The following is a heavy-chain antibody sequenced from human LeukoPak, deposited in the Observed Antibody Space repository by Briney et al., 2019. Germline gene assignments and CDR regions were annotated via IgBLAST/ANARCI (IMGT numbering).Heavy chain of an antibody. D-gene: IGHD1-1*01. CDR2: INHSGST. Sequence: SETLSLTCAVYGGSFSGYYWSWIRQPPGKGLEWIGEINHSGSTNYNPSLKSRVTISVDTSKNQFSLKLSSVTAADTAVYYCARLRRWNRLLDAFDIWGQGTMVTVSS. CDR1: GGSFSGYY. J-gene: IGHJ3*02. CDR3: ARLRRWNRLLDAFDI. V-gene: IGHV4-34*01.